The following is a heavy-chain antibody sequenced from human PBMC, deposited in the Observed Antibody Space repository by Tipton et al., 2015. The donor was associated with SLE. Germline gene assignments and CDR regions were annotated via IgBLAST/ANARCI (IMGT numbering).Heavy chain of an antibody. CDR1: GYSISSGYY. Sequence: TLSLTCAVSGYSISSGYYWGWLRQPPGTGLEWIGSIYHSGSTYYNPSLKSRVTISVDTSKNQFSLKLSSVTAADTAVYYCARHITMVQGVIMGWFDPWGQGTLVTVSS. D-gene: IGHD3-10*01. V-gene: IGHV4-38-2*01. CDR2: IYHSGST. CDR3: ARHITMVQGVIMGWFDP. J-gene: IGHJ5*02.